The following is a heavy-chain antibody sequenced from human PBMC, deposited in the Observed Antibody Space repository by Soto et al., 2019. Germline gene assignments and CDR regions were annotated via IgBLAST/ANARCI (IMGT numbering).Heavy chain of an antibody. Sequence: GGSLRLSCAASGFTFSDYYMSWIRQAPGKGLEWVSYIGSSDNIIYYADSVKGRFTISRDNAKNSLYLQMNSLRAEDTAVYYCARDLGYYESSGYFDYWGQGNLVTVSS. CDR2: IGSSDNII. D-gene: IGHD3-22*01. CDR1: GFTFSDYY. V-gene: IGHV3-11*01. CDR3: ARDLGYYESSGYFDY. J-gene: IGHJ4*02.